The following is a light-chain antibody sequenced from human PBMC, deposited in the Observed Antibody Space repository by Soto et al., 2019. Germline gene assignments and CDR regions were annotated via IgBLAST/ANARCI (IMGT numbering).Light chain of an antibody. Sequence: DIQMTQSPSSLSASVGDRVTITCQASQDISNHLTWYQHKPGKVPKLLIYDASSLETGVPSRFSGRASGTDFSFTISSLQPEDIATYYCQQYDNLPLTFGGGTKVEIK. CDR3: QQYDNLPLT. CDR2: DAS. V-gene: IGKV1-33*01. J-gene: IGKJ4*01. CDR1: QDISNH.